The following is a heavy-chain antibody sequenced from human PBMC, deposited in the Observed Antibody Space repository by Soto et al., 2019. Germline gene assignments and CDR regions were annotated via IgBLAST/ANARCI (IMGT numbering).Heavy chain of an antibody. D-gene: IGHD4-17*01. Sequence: QVQLVQSGAEVKKPGSSVKVSCKASGVTFSSYAISWVRQAPGQGLEWMGGIIPSFGTANYAQKFQGRVKIPADESTSTAYMELSSLTSEETAVYYSARGVRGTYGDLPTYCGQGTLVTVSS. CDR2: IIPSFGTA. J-gene: IGHJ4*02. V-gene: IGHV1-69*01. CDR3: ARGVRGTYGDLPTY. CDR1: GVTFSSYA.